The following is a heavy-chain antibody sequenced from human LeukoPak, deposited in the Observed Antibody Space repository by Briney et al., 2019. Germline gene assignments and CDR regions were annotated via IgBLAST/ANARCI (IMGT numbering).Heavy chain of an antibody. V-gene: IGHV5-51*01. J-gene: IGHJ4*02. CDR3: ARASRDGYNQNFDY. CDR2: LYPGDSDT. CDR1: GYSFTNYW. D-gene: IGHD5-24*01. Sequence: GESLKISCKGSGYSFTNYWVAWVRQMPGKGLEWMGILYPGDSDTRYSPSFQGQVTISADRSISTAYLQWSSLKASDTAMYYCARASRDGYNQNFDYWGQGTLVTVSS.